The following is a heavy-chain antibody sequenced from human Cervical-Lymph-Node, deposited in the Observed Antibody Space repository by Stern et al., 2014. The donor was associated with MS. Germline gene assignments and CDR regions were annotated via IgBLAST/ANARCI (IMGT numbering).Heavy chain of an antibody. J-gene: IGHJ3*01. D-gene: IGHD4-17*01. CDR1: GGTFTSFS. V-gene: IGHV1-69*06. Sequence: QVQLVQSGAEVKQPGSSVNVSCKASGGTFTSFSIHWVRQVPGQSLEWMGVIIPIFDTPNLAQKFQGRVTITADSSTSTVYMALNSLRSDDTAVYYCVLPSKVTTAAFDVWGRGTMVTVSS. CDR3: VLPSKVTTAAFDV. CDR2: IIPIFDTP.